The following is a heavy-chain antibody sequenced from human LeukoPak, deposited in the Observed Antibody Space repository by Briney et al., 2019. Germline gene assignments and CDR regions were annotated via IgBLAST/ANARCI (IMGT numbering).Heavy chain of an antibody. CDR2: INHSGST. J-gene: IGHJ4*02. V-gene: IGHV4-34*01. CDR3: ARGPYDYVRGSYRYTGPDY. D-gene: IGHD3-16*02. CDR1: GGSFSGYY. Sequence: SETLSLTCAVYGGSFSGYYWSWIRQPPGKGLEWIGEINHSGSTNYNPSLKSRVTISVDTSKNQFSLKLSSVTAADTAVYYCARGPYDYVRGSYRYTGPDYWGQGTLVTVSS.